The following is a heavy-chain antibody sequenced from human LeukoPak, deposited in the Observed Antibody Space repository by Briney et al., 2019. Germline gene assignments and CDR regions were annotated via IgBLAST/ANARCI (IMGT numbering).Heavy chain of an antibody. Sequence: SETLSLTCTVSDGSISSGDYYWSWIRQPPGKGLEWIGYIYYSGSTYYNPSLKSRVTISVDTSKNQFSLKLSSVTAADTAVYYCARAPFRWAFDIWGQGTMVTVSS. V-gene: IGHV4-30-4*01. CDR3: ARAPFRWAFDI. CDR2: IYYSGST. CDR1: DGSISSGDYY. J-gene: IGHJ3*02. D-gene: IGHD5-24*01.